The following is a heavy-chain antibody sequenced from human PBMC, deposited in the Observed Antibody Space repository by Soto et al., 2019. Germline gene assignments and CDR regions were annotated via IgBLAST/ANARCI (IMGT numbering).Heavy chain of an antibody. V-gene: IGHV4-39*02. CDR1: GGSISSSSYY. D-gene: IGHD2-2*01. J-gene: IGHJ6*03. Sequence: PSETLSLTCTVSGGSISSSSYYWGWIRQPPGKGLEWIGSIYYSGSTYYNPSLKSRVTISVDTSKNQFSLKLSSVIAADTAVYYCARERRPTSSHYYYYYMDVWGKGTTVTVSS. CDR2: IYYSGST. CDR3: ARERRPTSSHYYYYYMDV.